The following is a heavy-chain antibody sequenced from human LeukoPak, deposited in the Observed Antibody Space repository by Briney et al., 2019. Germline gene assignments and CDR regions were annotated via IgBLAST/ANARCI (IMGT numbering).Heavy chain of an antibody. CDR3: ARDVSYDILSY. J-gene: IGHJ4*02. CDR2: INPSGGST. V-gene: IGHV1-46*01. Sequence: GASVKVSCKASGYTFTSYYMHWVRQAPGQGLEGMGIINPSGGSTSCAQKFQGRVTMTRDTSTSTVYMELSSLRSEDTAVYYCARDVSYDILSYWGQGTLVTVSS. CDR1: GYTFTSYY. D-gene: IGHD3-9*01.